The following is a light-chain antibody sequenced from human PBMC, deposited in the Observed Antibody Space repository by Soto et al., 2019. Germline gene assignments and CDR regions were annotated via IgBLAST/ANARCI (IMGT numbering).Light chain of an antibody. CDR2: EGS. CDR3: CSYAGSSTFYV. J-gene: IGLJ1*01. Sequence: QSVLTQPASVSGSPGQSITISCTGTSSDVGSYNLASWYQQHPGKAPNLMIYEGSKRPSGVSYRFSGSKSGNTASLTISGLQAEDEADYYCCSYAGSSTFYVFGTGTKVTVL. V-gene: IGLV2-23*01. CDR1: SSDVGSYNL.